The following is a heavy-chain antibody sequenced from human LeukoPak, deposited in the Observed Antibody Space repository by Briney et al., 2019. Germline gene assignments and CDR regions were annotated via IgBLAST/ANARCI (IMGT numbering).Heavy chain of an antibody. D-gene: IGHD3-9*01. Sequence: GGSLRLSCAASGFTFSSYSMNWVRQAPGKGLEWVSYISSSSSTIYYADSVKGRFTISRDNAKNSLYLQMNSLRAEDTAFYFCTKDISREDYYFDYWGQGTLVTVSS. J-gene: IGHJ4*02. CDR3: TKDISREDYYFDY. CDR1: GFTFSSYS. V-gene: IGHV3-48*04. CDR2: ISSSSSTI.